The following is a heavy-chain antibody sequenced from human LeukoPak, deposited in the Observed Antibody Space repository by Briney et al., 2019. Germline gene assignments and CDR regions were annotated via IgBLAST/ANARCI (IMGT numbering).Heavy chain of an antibody. J-gene: IGHJ6*03. D-gene: IGHD2-15*01. CDR2: ISSSSSTI. V-gene: IGHV3-48*01. Sequence: GGSLRLSCAASGFTFSSYSMNWVRQAPGKGLEWVSYISSSSSTIYYADSVKGRFTISRDNAKNSLYLQMNSLRAEDTAVYYCAREVRVVVETKTDYYYYMDVWGKGTTVTVSS. CDR3: AREVRVVVETKTDYYYYMDV. CDR1: GFTFSSYS.